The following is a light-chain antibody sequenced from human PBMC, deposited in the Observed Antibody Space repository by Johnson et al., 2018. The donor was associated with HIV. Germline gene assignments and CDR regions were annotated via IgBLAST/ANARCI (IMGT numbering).Light chain of an antibody. CDR2: DNN. CDR1: SSNIGNNY. Sequence: QSVLTQPPSVSAAPGQKVTISCSGSSSNIGNNYVSWYQQLPGTAPKLLMYDNNKRPSGIPDRFSGSKSGTSATLGITGLQTGDEADYYCSTWDNSLSAGGVFGTGTKVPVL. V-gene: IGLV1-51*01. CDR3: STWDNSLSAGGV. J-gene: IGLJ1*01.